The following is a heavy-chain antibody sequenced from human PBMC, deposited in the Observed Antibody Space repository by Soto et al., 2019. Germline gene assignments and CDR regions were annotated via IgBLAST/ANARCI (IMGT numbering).Heavy chain of an antibody. CDR3: ASTHPSVLRYFDY. V-gene: IGHV4-31*03. CDR2: IYYSGST. Sequence: PSATLSLTCTVSGGSISSGGYYWSWIRQHPGKGLEWIGYIYYSGSTYYNPSLKSRVTISVDTSKNQFSLKLSSVTAADTAVYYCASTHPSVLRYFDYWGQGTLVTVSS. J-gene: IGHJ4*02. CDR1: GGSISSGGYY.